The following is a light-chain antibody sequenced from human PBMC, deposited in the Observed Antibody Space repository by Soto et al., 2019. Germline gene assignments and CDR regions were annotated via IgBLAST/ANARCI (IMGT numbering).Light chain of an antibody. CDR1: QGINQY. CDR3: QQVNSYPLT. J-gene: IGKJ4*01. CDR2: AAT. V-gene: IGKV1-9*01. Sequence: DIHLTQSPSLLSASVGDRVTITCRASQGINQYVAWYQQKPGKAPKLLIYAATVLQGGVPSRFSGTGSATEFILTISSLQPEDFATYYCQQVNSYPLTFGGGTKVDIK.